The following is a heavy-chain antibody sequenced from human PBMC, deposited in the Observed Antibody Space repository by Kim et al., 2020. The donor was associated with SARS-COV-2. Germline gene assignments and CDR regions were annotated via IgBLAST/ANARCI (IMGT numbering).Heavy chain of an antibody. CDR2: IYYSGST. Sequence: SETLSLTCTVSGGSISSYYWSWIRQPPGKGLEWIGYIYYSGSTNYNPSLKSRVTISVDTSKNQFSLKLSSVTAADTAVYYCARVSCSSTSCQLDYWGQGTLVTVSS. CDR1: GGSISSYY. J-gene: IGHJ4*02. D-gene: IGHD2-2*01. V-gene: IGHV4-59*01. CDR3: ARVSCSSTSCQLDY.